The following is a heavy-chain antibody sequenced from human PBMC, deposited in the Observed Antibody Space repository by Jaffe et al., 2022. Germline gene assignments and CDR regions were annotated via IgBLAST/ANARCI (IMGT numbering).Heavy chain of an antibody. J-gene: IGHJ6*03. Sequence: EVQLVESGGGLVQPGGSLRLSCAASGFTFSSYSMNWVRQAPGKGLEWVSYISSSSSTIYYADSVKGRFTISRDNAKNSLYLQMNSLRAEDTAVYYCARREGGFWGDYSMDVWGKGTTVTVSS. CDR2: ISSSSSTI. D-gene: IGHD7-27*01. CDR3: ARREGGFWGDYSMDV. CDR1: GFTFSSYS. V-gene: IGHV3-48*01.